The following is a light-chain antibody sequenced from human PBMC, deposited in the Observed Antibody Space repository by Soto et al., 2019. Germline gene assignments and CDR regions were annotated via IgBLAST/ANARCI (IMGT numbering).Light chain of an antibody. Sequence: QSVLTQPRSVSGSPGQSVTISCTGTSSDVGDYNYVSWYQQHPAKAPKLLIYDVSKRPSGVPDRFSGSKSGNTASLTISGLQAEDEADYYCCSYAGSYTWVFGGGTKLTVL. CDR3: CSYAGSYTWV. CDR2: DVS. J-gene: IGLJ3*02. CDR1: SSDVGDYNY. V-gene: IGLV2-11*01.